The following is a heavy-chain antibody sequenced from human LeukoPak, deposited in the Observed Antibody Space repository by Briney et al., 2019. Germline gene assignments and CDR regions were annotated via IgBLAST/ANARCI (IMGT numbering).Heavy chain of an antibody. CDR2: IYSAGST. CDR3: ARGTWVY. J-gene: IGHJ4*02. D-gene: IGHD7-27*01. Sequence: GGSLRLSCAASEFTVSSNYMCCVRQAPGKGLEWVSLIYSAGSTYYADHVKGRFTNARHNSRNTLYLQMNSLRAEDTAVYYCARGTWVYWGQGTLVTVSS. V-gene: IGHV3-53*04. CDR1: EFTVSSNY.